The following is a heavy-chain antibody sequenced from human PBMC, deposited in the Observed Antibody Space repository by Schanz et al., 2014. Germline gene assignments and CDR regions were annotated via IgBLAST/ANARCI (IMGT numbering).Heavy chain of an antibody. CDR3: ARAARRTRVVPLYFDY. D-gene: IGHD2-2*01. CDR2: INQGGST. V-gene: IGHV4-34*01. CDR1: GGSFSGYY. J-gene: IGHJ4*02. Sequence: QVQLQQWGAGLLKPSETLSLTCAVYGGSFSGYYWSWIRQPPGKGLEWIAEINQGGSTNYNPSLKSRVTISVDTSKTQFSLKVRSVTAADTAVYYCARAARRTRVVPLYFDYWGQGTLVTVSS.